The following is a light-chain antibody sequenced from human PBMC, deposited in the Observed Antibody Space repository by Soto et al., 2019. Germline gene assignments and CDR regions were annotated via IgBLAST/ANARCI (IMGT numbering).Light chain of an antibody. Sequence: SYELTQAPSLSVAPGQTARIACGENNIGLESVHWYQQKPGQAPVLVVYDDYVRPSGIPERFSGSNSANTATLTISGVEAGDEADYYCQVWGSGRDHPVFGGGTKLTVL. J-gene: IGLJ3*02. CDR3: QVWGSGRDHPV. CDR2: DDY. CDR1: NIGLES. V-gene: IGLV3-21*02.